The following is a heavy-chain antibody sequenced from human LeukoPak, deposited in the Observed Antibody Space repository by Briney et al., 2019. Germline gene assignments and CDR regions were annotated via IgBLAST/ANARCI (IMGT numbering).Heavy chain of an antibody. Sequence: ASVKVSCKASGHTFTGYYMHWVRQAPGQGLEWMGWINPNSGGTNYAQKFQGWVTMTRDTSISTAYMELSRLRSDDTAVYYCARGPIAAAGTNPNFDYWGQGTLVTVSS. J-gene: IGHJ4*02. CDR1: GHTFTGYY. CDR3: ARGPIAAAGTNPNFDY. V-gene: IGHV1-2*04. D-gene: IGHD6-13*01. CDR2: INPNSGGT.